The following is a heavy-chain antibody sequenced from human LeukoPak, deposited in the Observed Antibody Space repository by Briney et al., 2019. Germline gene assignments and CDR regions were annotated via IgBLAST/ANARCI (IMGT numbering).Heavy chain of an antibody. CDR1: GFTFGSYW. V-gene: IGHV3-7*04. CDR2: IKKDGSEK. CDR3: AREGRGLRSPRFGESPRFDS. Sequence: GGSLRLSCTASGFTFGSYWMSWVRLTPGKGLEWVANIKKDGSEKYYVDSVKGRFTISRDDAKNSLYLQMNSLRAEDTAVYYRAREGRGLRSPRFGESPRFDSWGQGTLVTVSS. D-gene: IGHD3-10*01. J-gene: IGHJ4*02.